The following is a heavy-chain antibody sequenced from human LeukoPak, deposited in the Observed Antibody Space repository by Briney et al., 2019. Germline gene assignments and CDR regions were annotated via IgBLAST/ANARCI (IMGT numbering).Heavy chain of an antibody. D-gene: IGHD2-2*01. V-gene: IGHV1-18*01. CDR2: ISGNNDNP. CDR1: GYTFSNFG. J-gene: IGHJ4*02. Sequence: ASVTVSCKTSGYTFSNFGISWGRQAPGQGLEWMGWISGNNDNPNYGQKFQGRFTVTTDSSTSTAYMELRNLRSDDTAVYYCARDGTSTDDYWGQGTLVTVSS. CDR3: ARDGTSTDDY.